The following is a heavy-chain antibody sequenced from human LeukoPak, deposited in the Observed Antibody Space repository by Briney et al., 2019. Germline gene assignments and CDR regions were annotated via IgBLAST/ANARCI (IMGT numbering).Heavy chain of an antibody. CDR3: ARGPNSSGWYVNY. CDR2: INHSGTT. Sequence: SETLSLTCAVYGGSLRGYYWRWLREPRGKGVEGIGQINHSGTTNYHPSLKSPVTISVDTSKNQFSLKLSSVTAADTAVYYCARGPNSSGWYVNYWGQGTLVTVSS. V-gene: IGHV4-34*01. CDR1: GGSLRGYY. D-gene: IGHD6-19*01. J-gene: IGHJ4*02.